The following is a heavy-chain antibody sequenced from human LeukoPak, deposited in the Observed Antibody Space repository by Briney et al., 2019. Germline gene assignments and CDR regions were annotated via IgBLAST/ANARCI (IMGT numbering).Heavy chain of an antibody. D-gene: IGHD2-2*01. V-gene: IGHV4-34*01. Sequence: PSETLSLTCAVYGGSFSGYYWSWIRQPPGKGLEWIGQINHSGSTNFNPSLKSRVTISVDTSKNQFSLNLTSVTAADTAVYYCARGSVVPALTRHDFFDPWGQGTLVTVSS. CDR1: GGSFSGYY. CDR3: ARGSVVPALTRHDFFDP. J-gene: IGHJ5*02. CDR2: INHSGST.